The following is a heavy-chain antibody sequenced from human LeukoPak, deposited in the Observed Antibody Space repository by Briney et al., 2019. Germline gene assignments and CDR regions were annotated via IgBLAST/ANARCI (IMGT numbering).Heavy chain of an antibody. Sequence: GGSLRLSCAASGFTSSSYSMTWVRQAPGKGLEWVSVIYSGGNTFYADFVKGRFTISRDNSKNTLYLQMNSLRAEDTAVYYCARAPNNTDYSAGYWYFDLWGRGTLVTVSS. V-gene: IGHV3-53*01. D-gene: IGHD3-16*01. CDR2: IYSGGNT. CDR3: ARAPNNTDYSAGYWYFDL. CDR1: GFTSSSYS. J-gene: IGHJ2*01.